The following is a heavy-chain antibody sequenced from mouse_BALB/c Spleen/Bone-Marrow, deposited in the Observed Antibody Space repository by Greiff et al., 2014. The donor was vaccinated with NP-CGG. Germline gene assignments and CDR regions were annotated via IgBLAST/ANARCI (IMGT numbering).Heavy chain of an antibody. CDR1: GYTFTSYY. CDR2: INPSNGGT. J-gene: IGHJ4*01. Sequence: QVQLQQSGAELVKPGASVKLSCKASGYTFTSYYMYWGKQRPGQGLEWFGEINPSNGGTNFNEKFKNKATLTVDKSSSTAYMQLSSLTSEDSAVYYCSRGRRDALDDWGQGTSVTVS. CDR3: SRGRRDALDD. V-gene: IGHV1S81*02.